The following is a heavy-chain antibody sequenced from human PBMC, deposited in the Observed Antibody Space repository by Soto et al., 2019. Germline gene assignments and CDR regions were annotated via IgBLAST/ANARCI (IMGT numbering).Heavy chain of an antibody. CDR3: ARLFCSATSCYSVGAFDI. D-gene: IGHD2-2*01. CDR2: IWFDGSEK. V-gene: IGHV3-33*01. CDR1: GFTFGDYA. J-gene: IGHJ3*02. Sequence: VQLVESGGGLVQPGRSLRLSCTASGFTFGDYAMSWVRQAPGKGLEWVALIWFDGSEKYYGDSVKGRFTISRDNSKTTLYLQMNSLRAEDTAVYYCARLFCSATSCYSVGAFDIRGQGTVVTVSS.